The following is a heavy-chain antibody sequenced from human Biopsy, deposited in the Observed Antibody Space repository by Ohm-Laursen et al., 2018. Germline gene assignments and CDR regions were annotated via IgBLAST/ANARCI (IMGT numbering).Heavy chain of an antibody. D-gene: IGHD3-10*01. Sequence: GSSVKVSCKASGGTFSTTAISWVRQAPGQGLEWMGWISTYNGNTNYAQKVQGRVTMTTDTSTSTAYMELRSLRSDDTAVYYCARGIGSMVRGVIINVNNWFDPWGQGTLVTVSS. CDR3: ARGIGSMVRGVIINVNNWFDP. V-gene: IGHV1-18*04. CDR2: ISTYNGNT. J-gene: IGHJ5*02. CDR1: GGTFSTTA.